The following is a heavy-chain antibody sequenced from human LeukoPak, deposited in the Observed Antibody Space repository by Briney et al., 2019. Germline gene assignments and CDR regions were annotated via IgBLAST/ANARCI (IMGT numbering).Heavy chain of an antibody. V-gene: IGHV3-30*02. CDR1: GITFSRYG. D-gene: IGHD3-3*01. CDR2: RGYDESNK. Sequence: AGGALVLSWAASGITFSRYGMQGGREARGKGEEGVAFRGYDESNKFYTDSLQCRLTISRDISNNIVHLHMHSLRAADTSVYYCARDKDAYYDFWSGYSYYFDYWGQGTLVTVSS. J-gene: IGHJ4*02. CDR3: ARDKDAYYDFWSGYSYYFDY.